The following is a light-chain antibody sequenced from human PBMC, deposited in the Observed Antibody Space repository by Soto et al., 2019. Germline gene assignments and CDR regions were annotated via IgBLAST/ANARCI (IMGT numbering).Light chain of an antibody. Sequence: QSVLTQPPSVSGAPGQRVTISCTGSSSNIGAGYDVHWYQQLPGTAPKLLIYGNSNRPSGVPDRFSGSKSGTSASLAITGLQAKDEADYYCQSYDSSLSGWVFGTGTKLTVL. J-gene: IGLJ1*01. V-gene: IGLV1-40*01. CDR3: QSYDSSLSGWV. CDR1: SSNIGAGYD. CDR2: GNS.